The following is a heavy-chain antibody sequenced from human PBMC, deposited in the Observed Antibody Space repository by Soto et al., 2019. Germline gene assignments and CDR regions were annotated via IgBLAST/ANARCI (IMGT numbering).Heavy chain of an antibody. CDR2: ISGSGGST. CDR3: AKGSHSSGWLIPFAFDI. Sequence: EVQLLESGGGLVQPGGSLRLSCAASGFTFSSYAMSWVRQAPGKGLEWVSAISGSGGSTYYADSVKGRFTISRDNSKTTLYLQMNSLRAEDTAVYYCAKGSHSSGWLIPFAFDIWGQGTMFTVSS. J-gene: IGHJ3*02. V-gene: IGHV3-23*01. CDR1: GFTFSSYA. D-gene: IGHD6-19*01.